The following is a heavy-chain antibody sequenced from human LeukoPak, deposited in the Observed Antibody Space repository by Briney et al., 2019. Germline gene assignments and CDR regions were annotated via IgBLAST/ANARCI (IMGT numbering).Heavy chain of an antibody. CDR3: ARDSHYYYYMVV. J-gene: IGHJ6*03. CDR2: IWYDGSNK. V-gene: IGHV3-33*01. CDR1: GFTFSSYG. Sequence: GGSLRLSCAASGFTFSSYGMHWVRQAPGKGLEWVAVIWYDGSNKYYADSVKGRFTISRDNSKNTLYLQMNSLRAEDTAVYYCARDSHYYYYMVVWGKGTTVTVSS.